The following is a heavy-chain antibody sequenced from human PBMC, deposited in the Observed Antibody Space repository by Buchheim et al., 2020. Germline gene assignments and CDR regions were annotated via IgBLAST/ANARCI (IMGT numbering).Heavy chain of an antibody. CDR1: GFTFSSYG. Sequence: QVQLVESGGGVVQPGRSLRLSCAASGFTFSSYGMHWVRQAPGKGLEWVAVISYDGSNKYYADSVKGRFTISRDNSKYTLYLQMNSLRAEDTAVYYCAKAFPIAAAGPGYWGQGTL. CDR2: ISYDGSNK. J-gene: IGHJ4*02. V-gene: IGHV3-30*18. D-gene: IGHD6-13*01. CDR3: AKAFPIAAAGPGY.